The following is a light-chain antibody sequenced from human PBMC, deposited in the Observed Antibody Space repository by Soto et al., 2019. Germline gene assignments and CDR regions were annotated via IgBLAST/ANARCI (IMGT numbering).Light chain of an antibody. CDR2: EDN. V-gene: IGLV1-51*02. Sequence: QSVLTQPPSVSAAPGQKVTISCSGSSSNIGSRHVSWYQQLPGTAPRLLIYEDNKRPSGIPDRFSGSKSGTSATLGITGLQTGDEADYYCGAWDSSLSAGVFGGGTQLTVL. CDR1: SSNIGSRH. J-gene: IGLJ2*01. CDR3: GAWDSSLSAGV.